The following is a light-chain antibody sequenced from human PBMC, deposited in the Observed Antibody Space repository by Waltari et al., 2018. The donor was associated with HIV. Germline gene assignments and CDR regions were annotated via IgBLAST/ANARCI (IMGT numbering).Light chain of an antibody. CDR2: NTD. J-gene: IGLJ3*02. CDR1: TGTVISLNY. CDR3: VIYYGGSWV. V-gene: IGLV7-43*01. Sequence: QTVVPQEPSLTVSPGGTVTLTCSSSTGTVISLNYPSWYQHKPGQGPWSLIYNTDNRHAWTPDRFSGSLPGGKAALTLSGVQPEDEADYYCVIYYGGSWVFGGGTRLTVL.